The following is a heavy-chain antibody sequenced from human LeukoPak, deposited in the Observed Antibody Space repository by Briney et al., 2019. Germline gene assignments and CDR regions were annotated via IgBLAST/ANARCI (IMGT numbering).Heavy chain of an antibody. CDR3: ARDTFYKGGVIEWGPKGGPYKYYGMDV. V-gene: IGHV1-18*01. J-gene: IGHJ6*02. CDR2: INGFNVDA. CDR1: GYTFTSYG. Sequence: ASVKVSCKASGYTFTSYGISWVRQAPGQGLEWLGWINGFNVDANKAQHLQGRVTMTTHTSTNTAYMELRSLRSDDTAVYYCARDTFYKGGVIEWGPKGGPYKYYGMDVWGQGTTVIVS. D-gene: IGHD2-21*01.